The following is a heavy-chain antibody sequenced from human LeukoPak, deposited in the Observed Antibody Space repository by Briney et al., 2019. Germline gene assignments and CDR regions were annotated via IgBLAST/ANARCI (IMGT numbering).Heavy chain of an antibody. CDR2: IYYSGAT. CDR3: ARHGAHGLATGSNLYYYMDV. CDR1: GGSISSTSYF. J-gene: IGHJ6*03. D-gene: IGHD2-15*01. Sequence: TSETLSLTCTVSGGSISSTSYFWDWIRQPPGKGLEWIGSIYYSGATYNNPSLRSRVSISVDTSKNQFSLNLSSVTAADTAVYYCARHGAHGLATGSNLYYYMDVWGKGTTVTVS. V-gene: IGHV4-39*01.